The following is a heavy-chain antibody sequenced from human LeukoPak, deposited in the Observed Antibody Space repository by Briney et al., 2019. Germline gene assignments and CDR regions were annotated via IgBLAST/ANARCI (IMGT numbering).Heavy chain of an antibody. Sequence: PGGALILSCAASGFTFSNARMSWVRQAPGKGLEWVGRIKSKTDGGTTDYAAPVKGRFTISRDESKNTLYLQMNSLKTEDTAVYYCTTEITMIVVVLDAFDIWGEGTMVTVSS. CDR2: IKSKTDGGTT. D-gene: IGHD3-22*01. CDR3: TTEITMIVVVLDAFDI. CDR1: GFTFSNAR. J-gene: IGHJ3*02. V-gene: IGHV3-15*01.